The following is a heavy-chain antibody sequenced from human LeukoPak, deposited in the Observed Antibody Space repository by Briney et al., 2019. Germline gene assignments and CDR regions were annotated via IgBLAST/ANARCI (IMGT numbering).Heavy chain of an antibody. CDR1: GYTFTSYG. J-gene: IGHJ4*02. D-gene: IGHD3-10*01. CDR2: INPSGGST. Sequence: ASVKVSCKASGYTFTSYGISWVRQAPGQGLEWMGIINPSGGSTSYAQKFQGRVTMTRDTSTSTVYMELSSMRSEDTAVYYCARDIGYGSGSYSALVFDYWGQGTLVTVSS. V-gene: IGHV1-46*01. CDR3: ARDIGYGSGSYSALVFDY.